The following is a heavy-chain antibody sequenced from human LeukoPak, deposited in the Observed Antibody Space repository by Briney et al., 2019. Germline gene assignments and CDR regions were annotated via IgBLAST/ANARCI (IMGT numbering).Heavy chain of an antibody. CDR2: LYSGGST. J-gene: IGHJ4*02. V-gene: IGHV3-53*01. D-gene: IGHD1-26*01. CDR3: AKAASGSYFYY. CDR1: GFTVSSNY. Sequence: GGSLRLSCAAAGFTVSSNYMSWVRQAPGMGLEWVSVLYSGGSTYYPDSLKGRFTISRDTAKNTLYLQMNSLRAEDTAIYYCAKAASGSYFYYWGQGTLVTVSS.